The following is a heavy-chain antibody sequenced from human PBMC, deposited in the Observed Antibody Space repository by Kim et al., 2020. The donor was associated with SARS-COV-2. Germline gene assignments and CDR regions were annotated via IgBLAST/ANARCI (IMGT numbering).Heavy chain of an antibody. Sequence: ASVKVSCKASGYTFSSYGIHWVRQAPGHRLEWMGWINTGNGNTEYSQNFQGRVTITGDTSASTAYMEVLGLTSEDTALYYCARGALWFGEPFFDAGGQGTLVTVSS. V-gene: IGHV1-3*04. CDR1: GYTFSSYG. CDR3: ARGALWFGEPFFDA. CDR2: INTGNGNT. J-gene: IGHJ5*02. D-gene: IGHD3-10*01.